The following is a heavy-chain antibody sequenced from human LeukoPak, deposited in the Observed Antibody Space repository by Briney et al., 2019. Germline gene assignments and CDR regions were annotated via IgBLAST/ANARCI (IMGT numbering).Heavy chain of an antibody. CDR1: GFTFSSYG. J-gene: IGHJ4*02. CDR2: ISYDGSNK. V-gene: IGHV3-30*18. Sequence: GRSLRLSCAASGFTFSSYGMPWVRQAPGKGLEWVAVISYDGSNKYYADSVKGRFTISRDNSKNTLYLQMNSLRAEDTAVYYCAKERVTMIVGGIDYWGQGTLVTASP. CDR3: AKERVTMIVGGIDY. D-gene: IGHD3-22*01.